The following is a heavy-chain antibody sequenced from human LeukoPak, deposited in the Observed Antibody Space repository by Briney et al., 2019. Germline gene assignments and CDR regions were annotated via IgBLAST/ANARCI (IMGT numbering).Heavy chain of an antibody. CDR3: ARGNVNTAWNYFGMDV. Sequence: SETLSLTCTVSGGSISSHFWSWVRQPPGKGLELIAYIYSTGYINYNPSLKSRVSMSVDTSKNQFSLNLNSVTAADTAVYYCARGNVNTAWNYFGMDVWGQGTTVTVSS. CDR2: IYSTGYI. CDR1: GGSISSHF. V-gene: IGHV4-59*11. J-gene: IGHJ6*02. D-gene: IGHD5-18*01.